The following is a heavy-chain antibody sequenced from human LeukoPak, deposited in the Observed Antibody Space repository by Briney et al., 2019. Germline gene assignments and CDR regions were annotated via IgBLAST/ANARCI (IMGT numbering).Heavy chain of an antibody. J-gene: IGHJ2*01. D-gene: IGHD6-19*01. CDR2: INPSGDT. CDR1: GASVSSGGYY. V-gene: IGHV4-61*02. Sequence: SETLSLTCSVSGASVSSGGYYWSWIPQPAGREMEWIGRINPSGDTNYNPSLKSRVTMSIQTSKKQLFLNLISVTAAYTALDYCARGFSTGWYFDLWGRGTQVTVSS. CDR3: ARGFSTGWYFDL.